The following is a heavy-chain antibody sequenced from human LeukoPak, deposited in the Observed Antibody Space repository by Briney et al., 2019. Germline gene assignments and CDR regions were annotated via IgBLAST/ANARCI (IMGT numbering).Heavy chain of an antibody. V-gene: IGHV3-21*01. Sequence: GGSLRLSCAASGFTFSSYSMNWVRQAPGKGLEWVSSISSSSNYIYYADSVKGRFTISRDNAKNSLYLQMNSLRAEDSAVYYCARDPSSGWYLKGWFDPWGQGTLVTVSS. D-gene: IGHD6-19*01. CDR2: ISSSSNYI. CDR3: ARDPSSGWYLKGWFDP. J-gene: IGHJ5*02. CDR1: GFTFSSYS.